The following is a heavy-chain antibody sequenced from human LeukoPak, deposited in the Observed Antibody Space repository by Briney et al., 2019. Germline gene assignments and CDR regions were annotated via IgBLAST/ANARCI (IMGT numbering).Heavy chain of an antibody. CDR3: ARGRYSGTTYYFDY. V-gene: IGHV3-23*01. CDR1: GFTFSDHA. Sequence: GGSLRLSCAASGFTFSDHAMSWVRQAPAKGLEWVSSINGNGGGSYYIDSVKGRFTVSRDNSENALYLQMNSLRAEDTAMYYCARGRYSGTTYYFDYWGQGTLVTVSS. D-gene: IGHD5-12*01. J-gene: IGHJ4*02. CDR2: INGNGGGS.